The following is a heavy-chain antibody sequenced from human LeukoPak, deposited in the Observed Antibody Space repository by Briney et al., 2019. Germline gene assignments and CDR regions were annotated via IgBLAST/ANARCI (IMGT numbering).Heavy chain of an antibody. V-gene: IGHV3-53*01. Sequence: HPRGSLRLSCAASGFTVSSNYMSWVRQAPGKGLEWVSVIYSGGSTDYADPVKGRFTISRDNSKNTLYLQMNSLRAEDTAVYYCATGPRVVTTLDYWGQGTLVTVSS. CDR1: GFTVSSNY. CDR2: IYSGGST. D-gene: IGHD2-21*02. J-gene: IGHJ4*02. CDR3: ATGPRVVTTLDY.